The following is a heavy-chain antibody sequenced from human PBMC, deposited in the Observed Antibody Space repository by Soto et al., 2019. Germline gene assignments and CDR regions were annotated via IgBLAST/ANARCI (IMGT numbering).Heavy chain of an antibody. Sequence: PSETLSLTCLVSGYSISSGNYWGWIRQPPGKGLEWIGSIYQSGSTYYNPSLRSRATISVDTSKNQFSLKLSSVTAADTAVYYCARVLGAPLHYFDCWGQGTLVTVSS. V-gene: IGHV4-38-2*02. CDR1: GYSISSGNY. J-gene: IGHJ4*02. CDR3: ARVLGAPLHYFDC. D-gene: IGHD1-26*01. CDR2: IYQSGST.